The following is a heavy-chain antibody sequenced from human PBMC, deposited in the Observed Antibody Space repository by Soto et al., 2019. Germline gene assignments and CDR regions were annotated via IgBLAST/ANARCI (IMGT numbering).Heavy chain of an antibody. D-gene: IGHD1-26*01. V-gene: IGHV4-30-2*01. CDR2: IYHSGST. CDR3: ARGYSGSYALFS. J-gene: IGHJ5*02. Sequence: SETLSLTCAVSGGSISSGGYSWSWIRQPPGKGLEWIGYIYHSGSTYYNPSLKSRVTISVDRSKNQFSLKLSSVTAADTAVYYCARGYSGSYALFSWGQGTLVTVSS. CDR1: GGSISSGGYS.